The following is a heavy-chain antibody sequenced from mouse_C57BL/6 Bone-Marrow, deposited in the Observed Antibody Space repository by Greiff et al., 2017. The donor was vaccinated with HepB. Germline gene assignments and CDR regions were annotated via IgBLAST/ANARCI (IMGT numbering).Heavy chain of an antibody. CDR1: GYTFTSYW. J-gene: IGHJ2*01. Sequence: VQLQQSGTVLARPGASVKMSCKTSGYTFTSYWMHWVKQRPGQGLEWIGAIYPGNSDTSYNQKFKGKAKLTAVTSASTAYMELSSLTNEDSAVYYCTKKGDGYYVHFDYWGQGTTLTVSS. V-gene: IGHV1-5*01. CDR2: IYPGNSDT. D-gene: IGHD2-3*01. CDR3: TKKGDGYYVHFDY.